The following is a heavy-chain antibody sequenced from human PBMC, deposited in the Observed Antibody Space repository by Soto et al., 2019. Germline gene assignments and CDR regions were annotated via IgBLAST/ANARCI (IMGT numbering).Heavy chain of an antibody. CDR1: GGSIASSLYY. CDR3: VSHRNYIVVSGSCFDY. D-gene: IGHD6-19*01. CDR2: IYYSGST. V-gene: IGHV4-39*01. J-gene: IGHJ4*02. Sequence: PSETPSLTCTVSGGSIASSLYYWGWVRKSPGKGLEWIESIYYSGSTHYNPSLKSRVTVSVDTSKNQFSLKLTSVTAADTAVYFCVSHRNYIVVSGSCFDYWSQGTLVTVSS.